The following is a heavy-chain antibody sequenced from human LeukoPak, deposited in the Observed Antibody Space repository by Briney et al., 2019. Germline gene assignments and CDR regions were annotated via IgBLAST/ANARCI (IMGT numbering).Heavy chain of an antibody. CDR2: INQDGSDT. Sequence: GGSLRLSCAASGFTFSSSWMTWVRQAPGKGLDWVANINQDGSDTYYVDSVKGRFSISKDNFENSVSLQMNNLRVEDTAVYFCARDRSGSYSRSDYYYGMDVWGQGTTVTVSS. D-gene: IGHD1-26*01. CDR1: GFTFSSSW. V-gene: IGHV3-7*03. J-gene: IGHJ6*02. CDR3: ARDRSGSYSRSDYYYGMDV.